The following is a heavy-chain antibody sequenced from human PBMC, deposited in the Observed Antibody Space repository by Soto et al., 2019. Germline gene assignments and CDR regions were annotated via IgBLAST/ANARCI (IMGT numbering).Heavy chain of an antibody. Sequence: SETLSLTCTVSGGSISSSSYYWGWIRQPPGKGLEWIGGIYYSGSTYYNPSLKSRVTISVDTSKNQFSLKLSSVTAADTAVYYCARRGYYDFWSGYYTLSYFDYWGQGTLVTVSS. D-gene: IGHD3-3*01. CDR1: GGSISSSSYY. V-gene: IGHV4-39*01. J-gene: IGHJ4*02. CDR3: ARRGYYDFWSGYYTLSYFDY. CDR2: IYYSGST.